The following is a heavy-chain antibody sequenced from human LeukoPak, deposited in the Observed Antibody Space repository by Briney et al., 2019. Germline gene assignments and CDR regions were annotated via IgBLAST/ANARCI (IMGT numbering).Heavy chain of an antibody. Sequence: GASVKVSCKASGGIFGNFDISWVRQAPGQGLEWMGGVIPISGTPKYSQKFQGRVTITTDESTTTPYMELNSLTSEDTAVYYCARAFYYDSGTYGPVDYWGQGTLVTVSS. CDR3: ARAFYYDSGTYGPVDY. CDR2: VIPISGTP. V-gene: IGHV1-69*05. J-gene: IGHJ4*02. CDR1: GGIFGNFD. D-gene: IGHD3-10*01.